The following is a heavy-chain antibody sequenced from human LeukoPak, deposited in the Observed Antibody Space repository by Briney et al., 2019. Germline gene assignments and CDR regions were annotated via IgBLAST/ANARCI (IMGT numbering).Heavy chain of an antibody. J-gene: IGHJ4*02. V-gene: IGHV3-23*01. D-gene: IGHD3-10*01. CDR3: ATTPYYYGSGIAY. CDR1: GFTLSSYA. Sequence: PGGSLRLSCAASGFTLSSYAMSWVLQAPGKGLEWVSAISGSGGSTYYADSVKGRFTISRDNSKNTLYLQMNSLRAEDTAVYYCATTPYYYGSGIAYWGQGTLVTVSS. CDR2: ISGSGGST.